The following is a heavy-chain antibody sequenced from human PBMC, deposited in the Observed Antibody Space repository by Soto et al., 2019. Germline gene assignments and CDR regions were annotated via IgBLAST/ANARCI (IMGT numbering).Heavy chain of an antibody. J-gene: IGHJ6*02. CDR2: ISSRSSDK. CDR1: RFTFSDYY. D-gene: IGHD2-15*01. CDR3: ARDGEGGCSGDNCAKSGYFYGMDV. V-gene: IGHV3-11*05. Sequence: QVQLVESGGGLVKPGGSLRLSCAASRFTFSDYYMSWIRQAPGKGLEWVSYISSRSSDKHYADSVKGRFTISRDNAENSLYLQMNSLRAEDTAVYYCARDGEGGCSGDNCAKSGYFYGMDVWGQGTTVTVSS.